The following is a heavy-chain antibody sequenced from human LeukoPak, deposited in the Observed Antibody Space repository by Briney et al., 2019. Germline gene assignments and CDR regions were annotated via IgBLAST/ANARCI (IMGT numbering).Heavy chain of an antibody. CDR1: GGTFSSYA. CDR3: ARVGSTSQERYSDY. Sequence: ASVKVSCKASGGTFSSYAISWVRQAPGQGLEWMGWISADNGNTNYAQKLQGRVTMTTDTSTSTVYMELRSLRSDDTAVYYCARVGSTSQERYSDYWGQGTLVTVSS. J-gene: IGHJ4*02. V-gene: IGHV1-18*01. CDR2: ISADNGNT. D-gene: IGHD2-2*01.